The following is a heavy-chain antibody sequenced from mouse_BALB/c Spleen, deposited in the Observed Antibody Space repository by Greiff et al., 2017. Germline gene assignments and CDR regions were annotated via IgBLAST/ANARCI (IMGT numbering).Heavy chain of an antibody. V-gene: IGHV5-6-2*01. CDR1: GFTFSSYY. D-gene: IGHD2-14*01. J-gene: IGHJ4*01. CDR3: ARRDYRYAFYAMDY. Sequence: EVHLVESGGGLVKLGGSLKLSCAASGFTFSSYYMSWVRQTPEKRLELVAAINSNGGSTYYPDTVKGRFTISRDNAKNTLYLQMSSLKSEDTALYYCARRDYRYAFYAMDYWGQGTSVTVSS. CDR2: INSNGGST.